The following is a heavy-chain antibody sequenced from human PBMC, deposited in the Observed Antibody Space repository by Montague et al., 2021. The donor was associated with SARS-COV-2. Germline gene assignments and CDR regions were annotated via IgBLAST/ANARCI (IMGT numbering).Heavy chain of an antibody. CDR1: GESIDRDTYY. V-gene: IGHV4-39*02. CDR3: ARPGSVSGWFYFDD. CDR2: LSSSGST. D-gene: IGHD6-19*01. J-gene: IGHJ4*02. Sequence: SEILSLTCIVSGESIDRDTYYWGRIRQSPGKGLEWIGSLSSSGSTYYNPSLRSRVTISMDTSKNHFSLKVNSVTATDTAVYFCARPGSVSGWFYFDDWGQGTLVSVSS.